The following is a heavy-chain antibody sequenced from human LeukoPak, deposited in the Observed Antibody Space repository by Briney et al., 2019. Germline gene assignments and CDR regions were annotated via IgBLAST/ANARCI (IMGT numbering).Heavy chain of an antibody. Sequence: GGSLRLYCAASGFTFNSYAMSWVRQAPGQGLEWVSAISGSGGSTYYADSVKRRFTISRDNAKNTLYLQMNSLRAEDTAVYYCARVPRYCSSTSCYKWGQGTLVTVSS. CDR2: ISGSGGST. CDR1: GFTFNSYA. V-gene: IGHV3-23*01. J-gene: IGHJ4*02. CDR3: ARVPRYCSSTSCYK. D-gene: IGHD2-2*02.